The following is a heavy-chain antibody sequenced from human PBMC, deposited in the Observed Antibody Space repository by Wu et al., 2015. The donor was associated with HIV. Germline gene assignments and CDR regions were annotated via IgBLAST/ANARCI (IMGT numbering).Heavy chain of an antibody. Sequence: QVQLVQSGAEVKKPGASVKVSCKGSGYTFSIYGITWVRQAPGQGLEWMGWISAYNGNTNYAQKFQDKVTMTTDTSTNTAYMELRSLKSDDTAVYYCARVSSKPSYYETSGYSERGYFDHWGQGTLVIVSX. CDR1: GYTFSIYG. D-gene: IGHD3-22*01. CDR3: ARVSSKPSYYETSGYSERGYFDH. V-gene: IGHV1-18*01. CDR2: ISAYNGNT. J-gene: IGHJ4*02.